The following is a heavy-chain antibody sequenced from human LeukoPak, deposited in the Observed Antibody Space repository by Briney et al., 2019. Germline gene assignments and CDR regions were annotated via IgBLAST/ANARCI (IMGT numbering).Heavy chain of an antibody. J-gene: IGHJ4*02. CDR3: ARAIDYGDCPQDY. D-gene: IGHD4-17*01. CDR2: ISSSSSYT. Sequence: QAGGSLRLSCAASGFTFSDYYMSWIRQAPGKGLEWVSYISSSSSYTNYADSVKGRFTISRDNAKNSLYLQMNSLRAEDTAVYYCARAIDYGDCPQDYWGQGTLVTVSS. V-gene: IGHV3-11*05. CDR1: GFTFSDYY.